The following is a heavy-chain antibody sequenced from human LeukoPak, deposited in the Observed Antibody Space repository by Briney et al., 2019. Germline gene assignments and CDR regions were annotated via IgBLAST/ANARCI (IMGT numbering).Heavy chain of an antibody. CDR2: LYSSGST. Sequence: PSETLSLTCTVSGGSISSSGYYWGWIRQPPGKGLEWIGSLYSSGSTYYNPSLKSRVTISVDTSKKQFSLKLNSVTAADTAVYYCARHRDGPFDYWGQGTLVTVSS. V-gene: IGHV4-39*01. CDR1: GGSISSSGYY. D-gene: IGHD5-24*01. CDR3: ARHRDGPFDY. J-gene: IGHJ4*02.